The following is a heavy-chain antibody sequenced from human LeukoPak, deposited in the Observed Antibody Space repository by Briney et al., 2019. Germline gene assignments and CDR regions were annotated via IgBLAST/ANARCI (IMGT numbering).Heavy chain of an antibody. D-gene: IGHD6-13*01. CDR1: GFTFSSYS. V-gene: IGHV3-21*01. CDR2: ISGSSSYI. Sequence: GGSLRLSCAASGFTFSSYSMNWVRQAPGKGLEWVSSISGSSSYIYYADSVKGRFTTSRDNAKNSLYLQMNSLRAEDTAVYYCARGGYSSSWYDYWGQGTLVTVSS. J-gene: IGHJ4*02. CDR3: ARGGYSSSWYDY.